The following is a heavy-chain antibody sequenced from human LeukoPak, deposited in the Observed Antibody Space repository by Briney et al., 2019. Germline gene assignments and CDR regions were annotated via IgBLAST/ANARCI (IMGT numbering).Heavy chain of an antibody. J-gene: IGHJ4*02. CDR1: GGSISSSSYY. CDR2: IYYSGST. V-gene: IGHV4-39*07. D-gene: IGHD3-22*01. Sequence: SETLSLTCTVSGGSISSSSYYWGWIRQPPGKGLEWIGSIYYSGSTNYNPSLKSRVTISVDTSKNQFSLKLSSVTAADTAVYYCARGGYYDSSGYYDHDYWGQGTLVTVSS. CDR3: ARGGYYDSSGYYDHDY.